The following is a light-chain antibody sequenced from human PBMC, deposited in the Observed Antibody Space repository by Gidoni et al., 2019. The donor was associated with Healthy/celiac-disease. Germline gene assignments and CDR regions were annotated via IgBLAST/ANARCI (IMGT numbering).Light chain of an antibody. CDR3: QQYNNWPVWT. Sequence: EIVMTQSPATLSVSPGERANLSCRASQSVSSNLAWYQQKPGQAPRLLIYGASTRATGIPARFSGSGSGTEFTLTISSLQSEDFAVYYCQQYNNWPVWTFXXXTKVEIK. CDR1: QSVSSN. V-gene: IGKV3-15*01. J-gene: IGKJ1*01. CDR2: GAS.